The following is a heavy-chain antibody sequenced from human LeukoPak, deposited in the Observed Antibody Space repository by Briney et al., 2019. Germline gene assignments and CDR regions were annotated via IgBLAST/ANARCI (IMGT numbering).Heavy chain of an antibody. CDR1: GFTFSSYG. V-gene: IGHV3-23*01. D-gene: IGHD4-17*01. CDR2: ISGSGGST. CDR3: AKAPLGDYIHFDY. J-gene: IGHJ4*02. Sequence: GGTLRLSCAASGFTFSSYGMSWVRQAPGKGLEWVSAISGSGGSTYYADSVKGRFTISRDNSKNTLYLQMNSLRAEDTAVYYCAKAPLGDYIHFDYWGQGTLVTVSS.